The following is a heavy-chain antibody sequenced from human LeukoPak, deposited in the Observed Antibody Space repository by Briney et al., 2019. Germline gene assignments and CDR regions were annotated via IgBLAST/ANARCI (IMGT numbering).Heavy chain of an antibody. V-gene: IGHV4-59*01. J-gene: IGHJ4*02. CDR2: IYYSGST. D-gene: IGHD6-13*01. CDR3: ARYSSSWIDFDY. Sequence: SETLSLTCTVSGGSISSYYWSWIRQPPGKGLEWIGYIYYSGSTNYNPSLKSRVTISVDTSKNQFSLKLSSVTAADTAVYYCARYSSSWIDFDYWGQGTLVTVSS. CDR1: GGSISSYY.